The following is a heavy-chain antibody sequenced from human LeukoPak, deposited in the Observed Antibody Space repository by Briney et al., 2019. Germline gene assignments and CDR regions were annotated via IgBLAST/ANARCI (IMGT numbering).Heavy chain of an antibody. J-gene: IGHJ6*02. Sequence: GGSLRLSCAASGFTFSRYYMSWVRQTPGKGREWVSGVGVRGVKTFYADSVKGRFTVSRDNAKSTVFLQMNSLRPEDSAVYYCAKIVVPAAYYFYGMDVWGQGTTVTVSS. V-gene: IGHV3-23*01. CDR1: GFTFSRYY. CDR3: AKIVVPAAYYFYGMDV. D-gene: IGHD2-2*01. CDR2: VGVRGVKT.